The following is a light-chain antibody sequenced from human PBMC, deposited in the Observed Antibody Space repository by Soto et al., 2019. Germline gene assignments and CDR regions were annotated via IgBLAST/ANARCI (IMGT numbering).Light chain of an antibody. J-gene: IGKJ1*01. Sequence: DIQMTQSPSSLSASVGDRVTITCRASHTIDNYLSWYQQKPGKAPKLLIYAASNLQKGVPSRFSGSGSGTDFTLTIDSLQPDDFAIYYCQQCFSIHPTFGHGTKVDIK. CDR3: QQCFSIHPT. CDR1: HTIDNY. CDR2: AAS. V-gene: IGKV1-39*01.